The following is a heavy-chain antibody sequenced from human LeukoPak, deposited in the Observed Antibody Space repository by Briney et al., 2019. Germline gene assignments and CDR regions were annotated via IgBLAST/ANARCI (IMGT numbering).Heavy chain of an antibody. CDR3: ARDTDVVRPNAFDI. CDR1: GFTFSSYA. J-gene: IGHJ3*02. CDR2: ISYDGSNK. D-gene: IGHD4-11*01. Sequence: GGSLRLSCAASGFTFSSYAMHWVRQAPGKGLEWVAVISYDGSNKYYADSVKGRFTISRDNSKNTLYLQMNSLRAEDTAVYYCARDTDVVRPNAFDIWGQGTMVTVSS. V-gene: IGHV3-30*04.